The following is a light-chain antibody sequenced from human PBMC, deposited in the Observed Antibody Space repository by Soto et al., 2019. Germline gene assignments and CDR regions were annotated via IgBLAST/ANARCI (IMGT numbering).Light chain of an antibody. V-gene: IGLV2-14*01. CDR1: SNDIGTYEY. Sequence: QSVLTQPASVSRSPGHSITISCSGSSNDIGTYEYVSWHQHHPGRAPKLIIFGVNDRPSGISDRFSGSKSGNTASLTIFGLQLEDEAVYYCSSYTTGSTLPWVFGTGTKVTVL. J-gene: IGLJ1*01. CDR2: GVN. CDR3: SSYTTGSTLPWV.